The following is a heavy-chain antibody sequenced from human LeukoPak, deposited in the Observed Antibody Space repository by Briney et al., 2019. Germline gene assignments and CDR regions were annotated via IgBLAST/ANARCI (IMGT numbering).Heavy chain of an antibody. V-gene: IGHV3-48*03. CDR3: TRDRVGTTNALDL. D-gene: IGHD1-1*01. CDR2: ISTSGSTK. J-gene: IGHJ3*01. CDR1: VFTFSSYG. Sequence: GGSLRLSCTASVFTFSSYGINWVRQAPGKGLEWVSYISTSGSTKLYADSVKGRFTISRDNANHSLYLQLNSLRVEDTAVYYCTRDRVGTTNALDLWGPGTMVTVSS.